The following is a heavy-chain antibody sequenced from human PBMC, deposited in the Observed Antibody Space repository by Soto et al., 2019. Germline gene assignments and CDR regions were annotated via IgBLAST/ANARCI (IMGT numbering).Heavy chain of an antibody. V-gene: IGHV4-34*01. CDR2: INHTGST. CDR1: GGSFSGYY. Sequence: SETLSLTXAVYGGSFSGYYWSWIRQPPGKGLEWIGEINHTGSTNYNPSLKSRVTISLDTSKNQFSLKLISVTAADTALYYCARIVPGYYGMDVWGQGTTVTVSS. D-gene: IGHD1-26*01. CDR3: ARIVPGYYGMDV. J-gene: IGHJ6*02.